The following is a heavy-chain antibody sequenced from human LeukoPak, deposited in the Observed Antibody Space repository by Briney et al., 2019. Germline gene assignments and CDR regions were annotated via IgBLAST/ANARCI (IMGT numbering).Heavy chain of an antibody. CDR2: IYYSGST. Sequence: SETLSLTCTVSGGSISSYYWSWIRQPPGKGLEWIGYIYYSGSTNYNPSLKSRVTISVVTSKNQFSLKLSSVTAADTAVYYCARDAHHYYDSSGYYWGHAFDIWGQGTMVTVSS. CDR3: ARDAHHYYDSSGYYWGHAFDI. CDR1: GGSISSYY. D-gene: IGHD3-22*01. V-gene: IGHV4-59*01. J-gene: IGHJ3*02.